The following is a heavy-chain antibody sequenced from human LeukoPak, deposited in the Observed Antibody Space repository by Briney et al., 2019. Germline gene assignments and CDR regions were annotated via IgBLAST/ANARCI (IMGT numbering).Heavy chain of an antibody. J-gene: IGHJ3*02. CDR1: GFTFGDYA. CDR3: TRDQSLHYYGSAHAFEI. V-gene: IGHV3-49*03. CDR2: IRSKAYGGTT. Sequence: GGSLRLSCTASGFTFGDYAMSWFRQAPGKGLEWVGFIRSKAYGGTTEYAASVKGRFTISRDDSKSIAYLQMNSLKTEDTAVYYCTRDQSLHYYGSAHAFEIWGQGTMVTVSS. D-gene: IGHD3-10*01.